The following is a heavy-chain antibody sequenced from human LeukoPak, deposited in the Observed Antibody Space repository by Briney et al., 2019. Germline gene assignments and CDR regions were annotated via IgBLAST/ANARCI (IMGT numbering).Heavy chain of an antibody. Sequence: PGGSLRLACAASGFTFSSYWMSWVRQAPGKGLEWVANIKQDGSEKYYVDSVKGRFTISRDNAKNSLYLQMNSLRAEDTAVYYCAREEMVVRYYYYYYMDVWGKGTTVTVSS. J-gene: IGHJ6*03. CDR3: AREEMVVRYYYYYYMDV. D-gene: IGHD2-15*01. CDR1: GFTFSSYW. CDR2: IKQDGSEK. V-gene: IGHV3-7*01.